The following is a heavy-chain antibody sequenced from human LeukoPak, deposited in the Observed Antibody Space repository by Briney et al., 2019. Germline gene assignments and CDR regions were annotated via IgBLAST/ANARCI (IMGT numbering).Heavy chain of an antibody. CDR1: GFTFSSCW. J-gene: IGHJ6*03. Sequence: SGGSLRLSCGASGFTFSSCWMSWVRQAPGKGLEWVANVKQDGSEKYYVDSVKGRFTSSRDNAKNSLYLQMNSLRAEDTAVYYCAREGSDWNYYYYMDVWGKGTTVTISS. CDR3: AREGSDWNYYYYMDV. CDR2: VKQDGSEK. V-gene: IGHV3-7*01. D-gene: IGHD6-19*01.